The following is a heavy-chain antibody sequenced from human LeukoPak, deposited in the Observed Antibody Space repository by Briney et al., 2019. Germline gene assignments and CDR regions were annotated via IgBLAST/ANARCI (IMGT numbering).Heavy chain of an antibody. CDR1: GGSISTYY. V-gene: IGHV4-59*01. CDR3: ARSGTKTNGFDH. D-gene: IGHD2-8*01. CDR2: IYYSGST. Sequence: SETLSLTCTVSGGSISTYYWSWIRQPPGKGLEWIGYIYYSGSTNYSPSLQSRVTMSVDTSRNQFSLRMNSVTAADTAVYYCARSGTKTNGFDHWGQGTLVTVSS. J-gene: IGHJ4*02.